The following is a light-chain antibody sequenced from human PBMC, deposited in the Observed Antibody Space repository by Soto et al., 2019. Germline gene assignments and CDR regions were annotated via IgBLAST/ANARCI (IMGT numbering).Light chain of an antibody. J-gene: IGKJ1*01. Sequence: IQMTQSPSSLSASIGDRVTITCRASQSMTNYLSWYQQKPGKAPKLLIYAASTLHSGVPSRFSGSGFGTDFTLTISSLQPEDFATYYCLQTYSPPVAFGQGTKVDIK. CDR1: QSMTNY. CDR3: LQTYSPPVA. V-gene: IGKV1-39*01. CDR2: AAS.